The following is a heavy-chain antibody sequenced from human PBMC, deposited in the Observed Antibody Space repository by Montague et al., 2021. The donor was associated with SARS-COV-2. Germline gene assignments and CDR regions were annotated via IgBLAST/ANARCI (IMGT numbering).Heavy chain of an antibody. V-gene: IGHV4-34*01. J-gene: IGHJ6*02. CDR3: ARGRRILLWFGELLSGGDYYGMDV. CDR1: GGSFSGYY. CDR2: INHSGST. Sequence: SETLSTCAVYGGSFSGYYWSWIRQPPGKGLEWIGEINHSGSTNYNPSLKSRVTISVDTSKNQFSLKLSSVTAADTAVYYCARGRRILLWFGELLSGGDYYGMDVWGQGTTVTVSS. D-gene: IGHD3-10*01.